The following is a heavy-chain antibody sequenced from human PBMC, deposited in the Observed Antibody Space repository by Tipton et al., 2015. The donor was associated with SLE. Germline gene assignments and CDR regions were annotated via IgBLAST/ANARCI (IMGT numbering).Heavy chain of an antibody. CDR1: GFTFSSYE. D-gene: IGHD6-13*01. Sequence: QLVQSGGGLVQPGGSLRLSCEASGFTFSSYEMNWVRQAPGKGLVWVSRINSDGSSTSYADSVKGRFTISRDNAKNTLYLQMNSLRAEDTAVYYCAREGYSSSWYSAFDIWGQGTMVTVSS. CDR2: INSDGSST. V-gene: IGHV3-74*01. J-gene: IGHJ3*02. CDR3: AREGYSSSWYSAFDI.